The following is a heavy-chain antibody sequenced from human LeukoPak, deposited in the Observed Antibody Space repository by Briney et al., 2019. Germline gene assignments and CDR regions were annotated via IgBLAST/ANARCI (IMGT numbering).Heavy chain of an antibody. CDR3: ARLSDY. CDR2: IDPSDSST. J-gene: IGHJ4*02. Sequence: GESLQISCKVSGYNFGTYWISWVRQMPGKGLEWMGKIDPSDSSTNYSPSFEGHVTISADKSTNTAYLQWSSLKASDTAMYFCARLSDYWGQGTLVTVSS. CDR1: GYNFGTYW. V-gene: IGHV5-10-1*01.